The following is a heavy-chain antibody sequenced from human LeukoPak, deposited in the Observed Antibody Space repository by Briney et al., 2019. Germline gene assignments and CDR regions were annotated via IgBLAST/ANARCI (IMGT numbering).Heavy chain of an antibody. J-gene: IGHJ4*02. V-gene: IGHV1-2*02. D-gene: IGHD1-1*01. CDR1: GYSFSDYC. CDR2: INPNSGGT. Sequence: ASVKVSCKASGYSFSDYCMHWVRQAPGQGLEWMGWINPNSGGTNSAQKFQGRVSMTRDTSISTAYMEPSRLRSDDTAVYYCARGWGAIEVPGTTDYWGQGTLVTVSS. CDR3: ARGWGAIEVPGTTDY.